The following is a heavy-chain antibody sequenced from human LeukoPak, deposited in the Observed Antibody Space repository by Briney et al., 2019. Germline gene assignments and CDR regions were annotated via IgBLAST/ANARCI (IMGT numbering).Heavy chain of an antibody. Sequence: GESLKISCKGSGYSFTSYWVSWVRQMPGKGLEWMGRIDPSDSYTNYSPSFQGHVTISADKSISTAYLQWSSLKASDTAMYYCARRSSIAALSFDPWGQGTLVTVSS. D-gene: IGHD6-6*01. CDR3: ARRSSIAALSFDP. CDR1: GYSFTSYW. J-gene: IGHJ5*02. CDR2: IDPSDSYT. V-gene: IGHV5-10-1*01.